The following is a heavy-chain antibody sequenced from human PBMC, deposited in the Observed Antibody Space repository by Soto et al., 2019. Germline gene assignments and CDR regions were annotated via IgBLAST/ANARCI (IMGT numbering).Heavy chain of an antibody. J-gene: IGHJ4*02. Sequence: GGSVRLSCAASGFTFSGSAMHWVRQASGKGLEWVGRIRSKANSYATAYAASVKGRFTISRDDSKNTAYLQMNSLKTEDTAVYYCTRPCGPGTSCYDYWGQGTLVTVSS. D-gene: IGHD2-2*01. V-gene: IGHV3-73*01. CDR3: TRPCGPGTSCYDY. CDR1: GFTFSGSA. CDR2: IRSKANSYAT.